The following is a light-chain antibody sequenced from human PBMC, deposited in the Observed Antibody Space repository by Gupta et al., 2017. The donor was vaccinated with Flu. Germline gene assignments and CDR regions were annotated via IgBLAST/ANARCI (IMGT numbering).Light chain of an antibody. CDR3: HQSSSFPIT. J-gene: IGKJ5*01. CDR2: YAS. CDR1: QNIGSN. V-gene: IGKV6-21*01. Sequence: ADFQSVTPKEKVTITCRASQNIGSNLHWYQQKPGQSPNLLIKYASQSSSGVPSRFSGSGSGTDFTLTINAVEAEDAATYYCHQSSSFPITFGQGTRLEIK.